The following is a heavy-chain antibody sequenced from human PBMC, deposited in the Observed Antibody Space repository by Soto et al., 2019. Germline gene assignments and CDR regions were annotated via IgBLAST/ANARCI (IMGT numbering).Heavy chain of an antibody. CDR1: CYTFTRSG. Sequence: QVQLVQSGAEVKKPGASVKVSCKASCYTFTRSGISWVRQAPGQGLEWMGWISTYNGDTNYAQTFQGRVTMTTDTSTSTVYMDLRSLRSDDTAVYYYGMDVWGQGTPVTVSS. CDR2: ISTYNGDT. J-gene: IGHJ6*02. V-gene: IGHV1-18*01. CDR3: GMDV.